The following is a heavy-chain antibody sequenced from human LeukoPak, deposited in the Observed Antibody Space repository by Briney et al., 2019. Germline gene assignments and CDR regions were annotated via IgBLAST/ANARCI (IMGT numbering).Heavy chain of an antibody. CDR2: IYTSGST. CDR1: GGSISSYY. Sequence: SETLSLTCTVSGGSISSYYWSWIRQPAGKGLEWIGRIYTSGSTNYNPSLKSRVTMSVDTSKNQPSLKLSSVTAADTAVYYCAREVLLAAAGRWFDPWGQGTLVTVSS. V-gene: IGHV4-4*07. D-gene: IGHD6-13*01. CDR3: AREVLLAAAGRWFDP. J-gene: IGHJ5*02.